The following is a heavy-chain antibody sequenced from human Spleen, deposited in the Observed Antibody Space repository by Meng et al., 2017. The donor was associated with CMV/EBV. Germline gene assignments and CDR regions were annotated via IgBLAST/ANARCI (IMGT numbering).Heavy chain of an antibody. J-gene: IGHJ4*02. D-gene: IGHD4-23*01. V-gene: IGHV3-13*01. CDR1: GFTFSSYD. Sequence: GESLKISCAASGFTFSSYDMHWVRQATGKGLEWVSVIGTVGDTYYPGSVKGRFTISRDNSKNTLYLQMNSLRAEDTAVYYCARVHDYSGTSGYWGQGTLVTVSS. CDR3: ARVHDYSGTSGY. CDR2: IGTVGDT.